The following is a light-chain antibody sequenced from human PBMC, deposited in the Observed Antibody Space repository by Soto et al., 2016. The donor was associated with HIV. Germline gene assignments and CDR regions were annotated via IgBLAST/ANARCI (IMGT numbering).Light chain of an antibody. CDR1: QSVNDW. CDR2: KVS. Sequence: DIQLTQSPSTLSAAVGDRVTITCRASQSVNDWLAWYQQKPGTPPSLLIYKVSTLESGVPSRFSGVGFGTDFTLTISTLQPEDPAIYYCQQYNTPPWTFGQGTKVEI. CDR3: QQYNTPPWT. V-gene: IGKV1-5*03. J-gene: IGKJ1*01.